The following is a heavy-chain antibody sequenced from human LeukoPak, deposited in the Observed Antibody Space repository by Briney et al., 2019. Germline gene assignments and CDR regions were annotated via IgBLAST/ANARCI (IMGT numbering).Heavy chain of an antibody. CDR2: INPNSGGT. CDR1: VYTFTGYY. CDR3: ATGYCSSTSCYHNDAFDI. J-gene: IGHJ3*02. V-gene: IGHV1-2*02. Sequence: GASVKVSCKASVYTFTGYYMHWVRQAPGQGLEWMGWINPNSGGTNYAQKFQGRVTMTRDTSISTAYMELSRLRSDDTAVYYCATGYCSSTSCYHNDAFDIWGQGQWSPSLQ. D-gene: IGHD2-2*01.